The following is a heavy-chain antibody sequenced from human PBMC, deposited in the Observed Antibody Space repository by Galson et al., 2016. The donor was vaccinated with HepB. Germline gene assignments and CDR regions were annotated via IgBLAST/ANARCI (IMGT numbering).Heavy chain of an antibody. CDR2: IINSGGST. CDR1: GFTFSSYT. Sequence: SLRLSCAASGFTFSSYTMNWVRQAPGKGLEWVANIINSGGSTYYADSAKGRFTISRDNSKNTLYLQMNSLRAEDTAVYYCAKRRNPTGGGDDYWGRGTLVTVSS. CDR3: AKRRNPTGGGDDY. J-gene: IGHJ4*02. D-gene: IGHD1-14*01. V-gene: IGHV3-23*01.